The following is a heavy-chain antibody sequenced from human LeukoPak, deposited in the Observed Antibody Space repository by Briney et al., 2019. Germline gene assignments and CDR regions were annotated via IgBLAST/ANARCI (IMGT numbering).Heavy chain of an antibody. D-gene: IGHD4-17*01. V-gene: IGHV3-7*01. CDR3: ARVYGDYFWEFDY. J-gene: IGHJ4*02. Sequence: GGSLRLSCAASGFTFSSYWMSWVRQAPGKGLEWVANIKQDGSEKYYVDSVKGRFTISRDNAKNSLYLQMNSLRAEDTAVYYCARVYGDYFWEFDYWGQGTLVTVSS. CDR1: GFTFSSYW. CDR2: IKQDGSEK.